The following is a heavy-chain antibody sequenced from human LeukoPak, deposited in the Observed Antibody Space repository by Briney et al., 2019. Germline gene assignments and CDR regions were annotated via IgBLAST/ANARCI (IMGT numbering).Heavy chain of an antibody. V-gene: IGHV1-8*01. Sequence: GASVKVSCKASGYTFTSYDINWVRQATGQGLEWMGWMNPNSGNTGYAQKFQGRVTMTRNTSISTAYMELSSLGSEDTAVYYRATLPPYYDSSGYYTDYWGQGTLVTVSS. J-gene: IGHJ4*02. CDR1: GYTFTSYD. CDR3: ATLPPYYDSSGYYTDY. D-gene: IGHD3-22*01. CDR2: MNPNSGNT.